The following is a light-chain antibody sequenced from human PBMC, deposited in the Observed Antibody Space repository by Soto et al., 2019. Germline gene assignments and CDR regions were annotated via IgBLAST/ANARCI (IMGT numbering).Light chain of an antibody. CDR2: DVS. J-gene: IGLJ2*01. V-gene: IGLV2-14*03. Sequence: QSALTQPASVSGSPGQSITISCTGTSSDVGGYNYVSWYQQHPDKAPKLMIYDVSNRPSGVSDRFSGSKSGNTASLTISGLQAEDEADYYCSSYTSNSTPLFGGGTKLTVL. CDR3: SSYTSNSTPL. CDR1: SSDVGGYNY.